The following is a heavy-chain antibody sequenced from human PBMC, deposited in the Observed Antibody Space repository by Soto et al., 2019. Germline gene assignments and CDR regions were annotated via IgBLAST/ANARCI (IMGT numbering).Heavy chain of an antibody. CDR2: ISYSGST. D-gene: IGHD3-3*01. Sequence: PSETLSLTCTVSGGSISGHYWSWIRQPPGKGLQYIGYISYSGSTNYNPSLKGRVTISVDTSNNQFSLRLSSVTAADTAVYYCARDVGLQHDTGYYDFWSGKNNWFDPWGQGTLVTVSS. CDR1: GGSISGHY. V-gene: IGHV4-59*11. J-gene: IGHJ5*02. CDR3: ARDVGLQHDTGYYDFWSGKNNWFDP.